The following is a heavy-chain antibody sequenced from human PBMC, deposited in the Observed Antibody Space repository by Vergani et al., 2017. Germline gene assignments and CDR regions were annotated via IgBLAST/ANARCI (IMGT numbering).Heavy chain of an antibody. CDR2: IIPIFGTT. D-gene: IGHD3-22*01. CDR3: ARSSSYYSYYFDY. J-gene: IGHJ4*02. V-gene: IGHV1-69*13. CDR1: GGTFSSNS. Sequence: QGQLAQSGAEVKKPGSSVKVSCKASGGTFSSNSISWVRQAPGQGLEWMGRIIPIFGTTSHAQKFQGRVTILADESTSTAYMELSSLRLEDTAVYYVARSSSYYSYYFDYWCQETLVTVSS.